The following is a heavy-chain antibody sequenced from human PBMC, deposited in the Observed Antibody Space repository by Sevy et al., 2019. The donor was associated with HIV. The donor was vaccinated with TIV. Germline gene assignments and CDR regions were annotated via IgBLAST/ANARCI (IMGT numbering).Heavy chain of an antibody. CDR1: GGSISSYY. V-gene: IGHV4-59*01. D-gene: IGHD5-18*01. Sequence: SETLSLTCTVSGGSISSYYWSWIRQPPGKGLEWIGYIYYSGSTNYNPSPKSRVTISVDTSKNQFSLQLSSVTAADTALYYCARGIRGYSYGAFDYWGQGTLVTVSS. CDR3: ARGIRGYSYGAFDY. CDR2: IYYSGST. J-gene: IGHJ4*02.